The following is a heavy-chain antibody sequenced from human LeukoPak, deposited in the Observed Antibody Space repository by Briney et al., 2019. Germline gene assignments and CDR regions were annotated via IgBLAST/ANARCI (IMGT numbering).Heavy chain of an antibody. CDR3: AGEYAAAGYFDY. D-gene: IGHD6-13*01. V-gene: IGHV3-30*04. Sequence: GGSLRLSCAASGFTFSSYAMHWVRQAPGKGLEWVAVISYDGSNKYYADSVKGRFTISRDNSKNTLYLQMNSLRAEDTAVYYCAGEYAAAGYFDYWGQGTLVTVSS. CDR2: ISYDGSNK. CDR1: GFTFSSYA. J-gene: IGHJ4*02.